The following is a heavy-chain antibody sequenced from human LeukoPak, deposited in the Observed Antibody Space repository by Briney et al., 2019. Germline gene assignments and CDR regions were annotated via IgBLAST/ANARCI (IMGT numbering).Heavy chain of an antibody. D-gene: IGHD3-22*01. Sequence: PGGSLRLSCAASGFTFSSYAMSWVRQAPGKGLEWVGFIRSKAYGGTTEYAASVKGRFTISRDDSKSIAYLQMNSLKTEDTAVYYCTRDEAYYYDSSGYHDSPNWGQGTLVTVSS. CDR3: TRDEAYYYDSSGYHDSPN. CDR2: IRSKAYGGTT. V-gene: IGHV3-49*04. CDR1: GFTFSSYA. J-gene: IGHJ4*02.